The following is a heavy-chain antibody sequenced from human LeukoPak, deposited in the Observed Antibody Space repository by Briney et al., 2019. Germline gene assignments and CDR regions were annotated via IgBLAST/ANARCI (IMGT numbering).Heavy chain of an antibody. J-gene: IGHJ3*02. CDR2: ITNTGSYT. CDR1: GLTFSDYY. CDR3: ARNSSAYYGGDDAFDI. Sequence: PGGSLRLSCAASGLTFSDYYMNWIRQAPGKGLEWVSFITNTGSYTNYADSVKGRFTISRDNAKNTLYLQMNSLRAEDTAVYYCARNSSAYYGGDDAFDIWGQGTMVTVSS. V-gene: IGHV3-11*06. D-gene: IGHD3-22*01.